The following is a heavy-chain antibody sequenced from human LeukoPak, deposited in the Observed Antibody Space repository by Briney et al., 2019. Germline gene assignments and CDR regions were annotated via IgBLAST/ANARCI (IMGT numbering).Heavy chain of an antibody. J-gene: IGHJ3*02. CDR3: ARDLTGGSGSKGDAFDI. CDR1: GGSISSSSYY. CDR2: IYHSGST. V-gene: IGHV4-39*07. Sequence: PSETLSLTCTVSGGSISSSSYYWGWIRQPPGKGLEWIGSIYHSGSTYYNPSLKSRVTISVDTSKNQFSLKLSSVTAADTAVYYCARDLTGGSGSKGDAFDIWGQGTMVTVSS. D-gene: IGHD3-10*01.